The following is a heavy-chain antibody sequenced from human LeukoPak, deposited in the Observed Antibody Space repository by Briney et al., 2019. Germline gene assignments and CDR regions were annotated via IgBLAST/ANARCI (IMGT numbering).Heavy chain of an antibody. D-gene: IGHD3-22*01. J-gene: IGHJ4*02. V-gene: IGHV4-59*01. CDR1: GGSISSYY. CDR2: IYYSGST. Sequence: SETLSLTCTVSGGSISSYYWSWIRQPPGKGLEWIGYIYYSGSTNYNPSLKSRVTISVDTSKNQFSLKLSSVTAADTAVYYCARAREYYYGSSGDPDYFDYWGQGTLVTVSS. CDR3: ARAREYYYGSSGDPDYFDY.